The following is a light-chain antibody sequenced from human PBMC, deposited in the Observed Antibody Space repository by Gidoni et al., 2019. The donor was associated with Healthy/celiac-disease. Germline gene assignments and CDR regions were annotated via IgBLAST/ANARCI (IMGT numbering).Light chain of an antibody. Sequence: PGERATLSCRASQSVSSYLAWYQPKPGHSPRLLIYDASNRATGIPARFSGSGSGTDFTLTISSLEPEDFAVYYCQQRSNWPPYTFGQGTKLEIK. V-gene: IGKV3-11*01. J-gene: IGKJ2*01. CDR1: QSVSSY. CDR3: QQRSNWPPYT. CDR2: DAS.